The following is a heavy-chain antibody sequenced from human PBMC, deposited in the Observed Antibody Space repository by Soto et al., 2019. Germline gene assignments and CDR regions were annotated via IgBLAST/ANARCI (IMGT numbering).Heavy chain of an antibody. CDR1: GYTFTSYD. Sequence: QVQLVQSGAEVKKPGASVKVSCKASGYTFTSYDINWVRQAAGQGLEWMGWINPNSGNTGYAQKFQGRVTMTRSNSVSTAYMELTGLRSDDTAVYYGARGHNYHDSSGYYGDWGQGTLVTVSS. V-gene: IGHV1-8*01. CDR3: ARGHNYHDSSGYYGD. J-gene: IGHJ4*02. CDR2: INPNSGNT. D-gene: IGHD3-22*01.